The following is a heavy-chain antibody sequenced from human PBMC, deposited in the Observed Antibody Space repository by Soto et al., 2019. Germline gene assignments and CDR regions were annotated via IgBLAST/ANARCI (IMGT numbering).Heavy chain of an antibody. Sequence: SQTRSLTCAISGDSVSSNSAAWNWIRQSPSRGLEWLGRTYYRSKWYNDYAVSVKGRISINPDTSKNLFSLQLNSVTPEDTAVYYCARARKGGFVIDVWHQGTTVSVSS. V-gene: IGHV6-1*01. CDR3: ARARKGGFVIDV. J-gene: IGHJ6*02. CDR2: TYYRSKWYN. CDR1: GDSVSSNSAA. D-gene: IGHD3-16*01.